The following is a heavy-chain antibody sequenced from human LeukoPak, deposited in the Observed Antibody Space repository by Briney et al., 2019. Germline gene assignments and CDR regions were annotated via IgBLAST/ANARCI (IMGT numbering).Heavy chain of an antibody. CDR3: AKDHYWSIDY. CDR1: GFDFSSNW. CDR2: IKGDGIST. Sequence: GGSLRLSCAASGFDFSSNWMHWVRHAPGQGLVWVSRIKGDGISTNYADSVKGRFTISRDIAKNTLYLQMNSLRAEDTGVYYCAKDHYWSIDYWGRGALVTVSS. J-gene: IGHJ4*02. D-gene: IGHD3-3*01. V-gene: IGHV3-74*01.